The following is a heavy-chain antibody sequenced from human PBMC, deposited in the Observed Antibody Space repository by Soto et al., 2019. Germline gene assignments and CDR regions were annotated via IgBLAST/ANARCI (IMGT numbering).Heavy chain of an antibody. D-gene: IGHD3-22*01. J-gene: IGHJ3*02. V-gene: IGHV3-72*01. CDR3: TRASFYYSSGYFQRAFDI. CDR1: GFTFSDHY. Sequence: EVQLVESGGGLVQPGGSLRLSCAASGFTFSDHYMDWVRQAPGKGLEWVGRSRNRANSYSTEYAASVKGRFIISRDDSKNSVYLQVNSLKTEDTAVYYCTRASFYYSSGYFQRAFDIWGQGTLVTVSS. CDR2: SRNRANSYST.